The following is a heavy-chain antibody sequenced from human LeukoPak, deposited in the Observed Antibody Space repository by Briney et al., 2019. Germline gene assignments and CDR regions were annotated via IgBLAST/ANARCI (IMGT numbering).Heavy chain of an antibody. CDR1: GFTFSSYW. J-gene: IGHJ6*03. CDR2: IKQDGSEK. Sequence: QAGGSLRLSCAASGFTFSSYWMSWVRQAPGKGLEWVANIKQDGSEKYYVDSVKGRFTISRDNAKNSLYLQMNSLRAEDTAVYYCARSCSSTSCYIPGYYYYYMDVWGKGTTVAVSS. CDR3: ARSCSSTSCYIPGYYYYYMDV. D-gene: IGHD2-2*02. V-gene: IGHV3-7*01.